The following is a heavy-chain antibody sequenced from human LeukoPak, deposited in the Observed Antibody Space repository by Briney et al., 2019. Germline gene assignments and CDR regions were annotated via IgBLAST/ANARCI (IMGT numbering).Heavy chain of an antibody. CDR1: GFSFTTYW. Sequence: GESLRLSCAASGFSFTTYWMSWVRQAPGKGLEWVANIKQDGTEKYYVDSVKGRFTISRDNAKNSLYLQMNSLRAEDTAVYYCAKADYGDNEYFQHWGQGTLVTVSS. CDR3: AKADYGDNEYFQH. J-gene: IGHJ1*01. CDR2: IKQDGTEK. V-gene: IGHV3-7*01. D-gene: IGHD4-17*01.